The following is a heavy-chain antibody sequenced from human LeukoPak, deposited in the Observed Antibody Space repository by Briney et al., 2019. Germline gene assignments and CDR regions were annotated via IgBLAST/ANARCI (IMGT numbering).Heavy chain of an antibody. D-gene: IGHD6-6*01. Sequence: EASVKVSCKASGGTFSSYAISWVRQAPGQGLEWMGGIIPIFGTANYAQKFQGRVTITTDESTSTAYMELSSLRSEDTAVYHCARAGIAARVGISMNWFDPWGQGTLVTVSS. CDR3: ARAGIAARVGISMNWFDP. V-gene: IGHV1-69*05. J-gene: IGHJ5*02. CDR2: IIPIFGTA. CDR1: GGTFSSYA.